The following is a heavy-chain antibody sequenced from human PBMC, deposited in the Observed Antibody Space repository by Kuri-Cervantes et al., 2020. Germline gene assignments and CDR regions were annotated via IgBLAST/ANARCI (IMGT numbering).Heavy chain of an antibody. D-gene: IGHD3-10*01. CDR2: ISGSGGST. V-gene: IGHV3-23*01. J-gene: IGHJ5*02. Sequence: GESLKISCAASGFTFSSYAMSWVRQAPGKGLEWVSAISGSGGSTYYADSVKGRFTISRDNSKNTLYLQMNSLRAEDTAVYYCAKGRTYYGSGPFDPWGQGTLVTVSS. CDR1: GFTFSSYA. CDR3: AKGRTYYGSGPFDP.